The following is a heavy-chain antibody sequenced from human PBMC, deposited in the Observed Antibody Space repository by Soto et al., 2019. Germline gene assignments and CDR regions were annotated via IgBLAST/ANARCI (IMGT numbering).Heavy chain of an antibody. CDR2: IYYSGST. J-gene: IGHJ5*02. V-gene: IGHV4-39*01. CDR3: ARQGITMIVVVVTDNWFDP. D-gene: IGHD3-22*01. CDR1: VDSMISNNYY. Sequence: SETRSLTCSFSVDSMISNNYYWGCILQPPWKALEWIVSIYYSGSTYYNPSLKSRVTISVDTSKNQFSLKLSSVTAADTAVYYCARQGITMIVVVVTDNWFDPWGQGTLVTVSS.